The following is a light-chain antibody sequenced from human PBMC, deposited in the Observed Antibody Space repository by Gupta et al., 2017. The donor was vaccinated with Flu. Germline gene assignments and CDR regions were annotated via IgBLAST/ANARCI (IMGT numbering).Light chain of an antibody. Sequence: IQLTQSPSFLSASVGDRVTITCRASQGISSYLAWYQQKPGKVPKLLIYAASTLQSGVPSRFSGSGSGTEFTLTISSLQPEDFATYYCQQFSSYPLTFGGGTKVEIK. CDR1: QGISSY. J-gene: IGKJ4*01. V-gene: IGKV1-9*01. CDR3: QQFSSYPLT. CDR2: AAS.